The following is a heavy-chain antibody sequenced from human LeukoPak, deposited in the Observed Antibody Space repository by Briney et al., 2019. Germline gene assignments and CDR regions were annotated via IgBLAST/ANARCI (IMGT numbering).Heavy chain of an antibody. CDR1: GGSISSSSYY. D-gene: IGHD1-7*01. J-gene: IGHJ4*02. V-gene: IGHV4-39*07. CDR3: ASSSLKYSRRYKLPDS. Sequence: SETLSLTCTVSGGSISSSSYYRGWIRQPPGKGLEWIGSIYYSGSTNYNPSLKSRVTISIDTSKNQFSLNVNSVTAADTAVYYCASSSLKYSRRYKLPDSWGQGTLVTVSS. CDR2: IYYSGST.